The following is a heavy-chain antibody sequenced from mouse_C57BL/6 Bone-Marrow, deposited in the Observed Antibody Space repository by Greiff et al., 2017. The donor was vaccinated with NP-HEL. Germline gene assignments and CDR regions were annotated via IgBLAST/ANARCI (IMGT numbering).Heavy chain of an antibody. CDR3: ARSRSNPYYFDY. J-gene: IGHJ2*01. V-gene: IGHV1-81*01. CDR1: GYTFTSYG. D-gene: IGHD2-5*01. Sequence: QVQLQQSGAELARPGASVKLSCKASGYTFTSYGISWVKQRTGQGLEWIGEIYPRSGNTYYNEKFKGKATLTADKSSSTAYMELRSLTSEDSAVYFCARSRSNPYYFDYWGQGTTRTVSS. CDR2: IYPRSGNT.